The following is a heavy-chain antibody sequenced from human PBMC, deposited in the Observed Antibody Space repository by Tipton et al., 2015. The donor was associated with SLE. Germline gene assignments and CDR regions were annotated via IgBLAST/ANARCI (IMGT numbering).Heavy chain of an antibody. V-gene: IGHV4-59*01. D-gene: IGHD3-10*01. CDR1: GGSLTNYY. CDR3: ARQYYGTHFDY. Sequence: TLSLTCVVSGGSLTNYYWSWIRQSPEKGLEWIGSIYYSGSTNYNPSLMTRITISVETSKNQFSLNLSSVTAADTAVYYCARQYYGTHFDYWGQGTLVTVSS. CDR2: IYYSGST. J-gene: IGHJ4*02.